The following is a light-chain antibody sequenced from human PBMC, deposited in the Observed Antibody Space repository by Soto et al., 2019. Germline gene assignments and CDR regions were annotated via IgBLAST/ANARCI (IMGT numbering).Light chain of an antibody. Sequence: DIQMTQSPSSLSASVGDRVTITCQASQDITNYLSWYQQKPGRAPKLLIYDASILGTGVPSRFNGGGSGNNFSFTIRNLQPEDLATYYRPQYPNLPLTFGGGTKVEIK. J-gene: IGKJ4*01. CDR3: PQYPNLPLT. CDR1: QDITNY. CDR2: DAS. V-gene: IGKV1-33*01.